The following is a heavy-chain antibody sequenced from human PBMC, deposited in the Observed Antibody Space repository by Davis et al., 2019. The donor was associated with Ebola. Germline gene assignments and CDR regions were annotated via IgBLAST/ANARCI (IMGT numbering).Heavy chain of an antibody. V-gene: IGHV6-1*01. D-gene: IGHD3-16*01. CDR2: TYYTSKWHN. CDR3: VRGWGRSGLDV. CDR1: GDSVFGKNGA. Sequence: HSQTLSLTCAISGDSVFGKNGAWNWIRQSPSRGLECLGRTYYTSKWHNDYAESVKSRISINPDTSKNQLSLQLNSVTPEDAAVYYCVRGWGRSGLDVWGQGTTVTVSS. J-gene: IGHJ6*02.